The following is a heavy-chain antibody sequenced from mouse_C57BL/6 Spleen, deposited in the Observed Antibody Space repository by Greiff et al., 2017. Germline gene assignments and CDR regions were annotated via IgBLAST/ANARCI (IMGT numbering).Heavy chain of an antibody. CDR1: GYTFTDYY. CDR3: AREWEGNY. CDR2: INPYNGGT. J-gene: IGHJ2*01. D-gene: IGHD4-1*01. V-gene: IGHV1-19*01. Sequence: DVQLQESGPVLVKPGASVKMSCKASGYTFTDYYMNWVKQSHGKSLEWIGVINPYNGGTSYNQKFKGKATLTVDKSSSTAYMELNSLTSEDSAVYYCAREWEGNYWGQGTTLTVSS.